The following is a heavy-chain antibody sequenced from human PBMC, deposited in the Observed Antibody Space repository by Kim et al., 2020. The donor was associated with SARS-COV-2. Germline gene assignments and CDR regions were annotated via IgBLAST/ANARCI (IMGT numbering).Heavy chain of an antibody. Sequence: SETLSLTCTVSGGSISSSSYYWGWIRQPPGKGLEWIGSIYYSGSTYYNPSLKSRVTISVDTSKNQFSLKLSSVTAADTAVYYCARHPILWGLDERKPPWEPRYCSGGSCSRPGWFDPWGQGTLVTVSS. CDR3: ARHPILWGLDERKPPWEPRYCSGGSCSRPGWFDP. CDR1: GGSISSSSYY. V-gene: IGHV4-39*01. J-gene: IGHJ5*02. D-gene: IGHD2-15*01. CDR2: IYYSGST.